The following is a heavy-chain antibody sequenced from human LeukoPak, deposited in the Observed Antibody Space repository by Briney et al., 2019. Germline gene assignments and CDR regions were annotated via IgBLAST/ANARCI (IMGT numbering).Heavy chain of an antibody. J-gene: IGHJ4*02. CDR3: ARTAVAGPLYYFDY. V-gene: IGHV4-59*08. CDR2: IYYSGST. CDR1: GGSISSYY. D-gene: IGHD6-19*01. Sequence: PSETLSLTCTVSGGSISSYYWSWIRQPPGKGLEWIGYIYYSGSTNYNPSLKSRVTISVDTSKNQFSLKLSSVTAADTAVYYCARTAVAGPLYYFDYWGQGILVTVSA.